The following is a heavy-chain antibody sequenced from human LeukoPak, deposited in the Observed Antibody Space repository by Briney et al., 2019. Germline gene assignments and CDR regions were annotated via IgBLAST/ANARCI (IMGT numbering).Heavy chain of an antibody. CDR3: ARTGYDFWSGYKDY. D-gene: IGHD3-3*01. CDR1: GFTVSNNY. J-gene: IGHJ4*02. Sequence: GGSLRLSCAVSGFTVSNNYMSWVRQTPGKGLEWVSVIYSGGSTYYADSVKGRFIVSRDNSKNTLYLQMNSLRAEDTAVYYCARTGYDFWSGYKDYWGQGTLVTVSS. CDR2: IYSGGST. V-gene: IGHV3-53*01.